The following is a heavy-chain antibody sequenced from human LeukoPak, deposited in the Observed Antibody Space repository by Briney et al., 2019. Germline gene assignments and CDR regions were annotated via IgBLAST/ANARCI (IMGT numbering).Heavy chain of an antibody. CDR1: GGSISSGDYY. J-gene: IGHJ4*02. D-gene: IGHD4-17*01. V-gene: IGHV4-30-4*01. Sequence: SETLSLTCTVSGGSISSGDYYWSWIRQPPGKGLEWIGYIYYSGSTYYNPSLKSRVTISVDTSKNQFSLKLSSVTAADTAVYYCARGATTATTFDYWGQGTLVTVSS. CDR2: IYYSGST. CDR3: ARGATTATTFDY.